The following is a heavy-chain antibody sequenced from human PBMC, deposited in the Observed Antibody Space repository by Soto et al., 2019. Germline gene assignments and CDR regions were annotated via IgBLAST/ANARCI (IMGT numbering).Heavy chain of an antibody. CDR3: VRHHTRDYYDSSWESNRFDP. V-gene: IGHV4-39*01. J-gene: IGHJ5*02. D-gene: IGHD3-22*01. CDR1: GGSISSSSYY. CDR2: IYYSGST. Sequence: PSETLSLTCTVSGGSISSSSYYWGWIRQPPGKGLEWIGSIYYSGSTYYNPSLKSRVTISVDTSKNQFYLKLSSVTAADWAVYYCVRHHTRDYYDSSWESNRFDPWRQGTLVTVSS.